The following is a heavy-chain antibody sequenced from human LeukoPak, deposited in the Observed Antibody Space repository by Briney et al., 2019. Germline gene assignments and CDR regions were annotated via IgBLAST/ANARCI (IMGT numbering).Heavy chain of an antibody. CDR2: IYTSGST. V-gene: IGHV4-4*07. Sequence: SETLSLTCTVSGGSISSYYWSWIRQPAGKGLEWIGRIYTSGSTNYNPSLTSRVTMSVDTSKNQFSLKLSSVTAADTAVYYCASAESYCSGGSCSYWGQGTLVTVSS. CDR1: GGSISSYY. CDR3: ASAESYCSGGSCSY. D-gene: IGHD2-15*01. J-gene: IGHJ4*02.